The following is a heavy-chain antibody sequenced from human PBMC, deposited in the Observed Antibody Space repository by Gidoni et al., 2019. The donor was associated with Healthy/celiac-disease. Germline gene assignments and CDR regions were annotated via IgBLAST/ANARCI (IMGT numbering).Heavy chain of an antibody. J-gene: IGHJ4*02. D-gene: IGHD3-10*01. CDR1: GYPFTGYY. Sequence: HVQLVQSGAEVQKPGASVKVSCTASGYPFTGYYMHWVRQAPGQGLEWMGWINPNSGGTNYAQKFQGRVTMTRDTSISTAYMELSRLRSDDTAVYYCARDLGRLWFGELLSDYWGQGTLVTVSS. V-gene: IGHV1-2*02. CDR2: INPNSGGT. CDR3: ARDLGRLWFGELLSDY.